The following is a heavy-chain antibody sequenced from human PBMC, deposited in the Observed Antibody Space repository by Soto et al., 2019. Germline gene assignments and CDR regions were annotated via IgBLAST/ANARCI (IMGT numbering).Heavy chain of an antibody. Sequence: EVQLLESGGGLVQPGGSLRLSCAASGFTFSNYAMTWVRQAPGKGLEWVSAISGGATYYADSVKGRFTISSDDSKTTLSLQMNSLRPEATAVYYCAKEGYGDLLNWFDPWGHGTLVTVAS. J-gene: IGHJ5*02. CDR2: ISGGAT. D-gene: IGHD4-17*01. V-gene: IGHV3-23*01. CDR3: AKEGYGDLLNWFDP. CDR1: GFTFSNYA.